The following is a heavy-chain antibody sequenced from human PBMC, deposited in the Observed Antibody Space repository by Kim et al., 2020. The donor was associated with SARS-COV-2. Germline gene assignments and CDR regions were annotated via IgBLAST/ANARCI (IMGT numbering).Heavy chain of an antibody. CDR3: ARHAVVVAAGPLGEYYFDY. J-gene: IGHJ4*02. CDR1: GFTFSSYA. Sequence: GGSLRLSCAASGFTFSSYAMHWVRQAPGKGLEWVAVISYDGSNKYYADSVKGRFTISRDNSKNTLYLQMNSLRAEDTAVYYCARHAVVVAAGPLGEYYFDYWGQGTLVTVSS. CDR2: ISYDGSNK. V-gene: IGHV3-30-3*01. D-gene: IGHD2-15*01.